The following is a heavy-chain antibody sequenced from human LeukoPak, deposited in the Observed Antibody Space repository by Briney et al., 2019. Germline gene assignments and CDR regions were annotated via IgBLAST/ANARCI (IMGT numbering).Heavy chain of an antibody. CDR2: ISSTSAYI. D-gene: IGHD2-8*02. J-gene: IGHJ5*01. Sequence: GGSLRLSCGGSGFALKSYSLTWVRQAPGKGLEWVSSISSTSAYIHYADSVKGRFTISRDNVDNVVYLEMNGLRAKDTATYCARVAVSGPTGWFDSWGQGTLVIVSS. V-gene: IGHV3-21*01. CDR1: GFALKSYS. CDR3: ARVAVSGPTGWFDS.